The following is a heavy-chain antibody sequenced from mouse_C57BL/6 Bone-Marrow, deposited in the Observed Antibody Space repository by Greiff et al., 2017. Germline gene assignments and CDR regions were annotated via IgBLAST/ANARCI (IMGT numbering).Heavy chain of an antibody. D-gene: IGHD2-4*01. CDR2: INPSTGGT. J-gene: IGHJ2*01. CDR1: GYSFTGYY. Sequence: VQLKQSGPELVKPGASVKISCKASGYSFTGYYMNWVKQSPEKSLEWIGEINPSTGGTTYNQKFKAKATLTVDTSSSTAYMQLKSLTSEDSAVYYCARERDDYDGDYWGQGTTLTVSS. V-gene: IGHV1-42*01. CDR3: ARERDDYDGDY.